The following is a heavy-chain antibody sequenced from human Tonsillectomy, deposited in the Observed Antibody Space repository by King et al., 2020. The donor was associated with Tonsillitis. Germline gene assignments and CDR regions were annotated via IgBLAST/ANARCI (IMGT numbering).Heavy chain of an antibody. CDR2: IYPVDSDT. CDR3: ARSLTIFGTADY. J-gene: IGHJ4*02. D-gene: IGHD3-3*01. CDR1: GYRFSNYW. Sequence: VQLVQSGAEVKKPGESLKISCSGSGYRFSNYWIALGRQMPGKGLECMGIIYPVDSDTTYSPSFPGQFTISADKSLTTAFLHWSLLKASDPAMYYCARSLTIFGTADYWGQGTLVTVAS. V-gene: IGHV5-51*01.